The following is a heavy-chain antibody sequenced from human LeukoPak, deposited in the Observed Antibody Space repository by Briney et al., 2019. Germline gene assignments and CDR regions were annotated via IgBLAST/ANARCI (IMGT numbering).Heavy chain of an antibody. V-gene: IGHV3-23*01. J-gene: IGHJ4*02. CDR2: ISGSGGST. CDR3: AKEPITMIRGAPFDY. D-gene: IGHD3-10*01. Sequence: GGSLRLSCAASEFTLSSYAMNWVRQAPGKGLEWVSVISGSGGSTYYADSVKGRFTISRDNSKNTLYLQMNSLRAEDTAVYYCAKEPITMIRGAPFDYWGQGTLVTVSS. CDR1: EFTLSSYA.